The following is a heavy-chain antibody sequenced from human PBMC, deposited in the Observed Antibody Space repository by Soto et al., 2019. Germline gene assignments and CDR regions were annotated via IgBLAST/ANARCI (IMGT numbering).Heavy chain of an antibody. CDR2: INPFDGSR. V-gene: IGHV1-46*03. J-gene: IGHJ4*02. D-gene: IGHD3-10*01. Sequence: INPFDGSRMFAQSFQGRVTMTRDTSTSTVYMEVSSLRSEDTAVYYCSRVDPGETSPFDHWGQGTLVTVSS. CDR3: SRVDPGETSPFDH.